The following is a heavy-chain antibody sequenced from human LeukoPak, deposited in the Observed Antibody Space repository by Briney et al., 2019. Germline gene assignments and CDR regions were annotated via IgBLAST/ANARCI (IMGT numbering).Heavy chain of an antibody. CDR2: IYYSGST. CDR1: GGSISSSSYY. Sequence: PSETLSLTCTVSGGSISSSSYYWGWIRQPPGKGLEWIGSIYYSGSTYYNPSLKSRVTISVDTSKNQFSLKLSSVTAADTAVYYCARYGSGRVKFDYWGQGTLVTVSS. V-gene: IGHV4-39*01. D-gene: IGHD3-10*01. J-gene: IGHJ4*02. CDR3: ARYGSGRVKFDY.